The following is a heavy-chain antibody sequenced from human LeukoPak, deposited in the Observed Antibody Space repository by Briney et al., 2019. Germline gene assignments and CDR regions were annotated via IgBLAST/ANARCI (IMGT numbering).Heavy chain of an antibody. D-gene: IGHD6-6*01. CDR1: GGSXXGYY. J-gene: IGHJ3*02. CDR2: INYSRST. V-gene: IGHV4-34*01. Sequence: LSLTCAVYGGSXXGYYWSWIRQPPGKGLEWIGEINYSRSTNYNPSLKSRVTISVDTSKNQFSLKLSSVTAADTAVYYCSSIAARPWAFDIWGQGTMVTVSS. CDR3: SSIAARPWAFDI.